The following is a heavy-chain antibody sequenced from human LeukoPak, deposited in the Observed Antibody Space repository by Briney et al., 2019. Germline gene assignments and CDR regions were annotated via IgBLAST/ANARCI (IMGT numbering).Heavy chain of an antibody. CDR2: ISYDGSNK. J-gene: IGHJ4*02. V-gene: IGHV3-30*18. D-gene: IGHD3-22*01. CDR3: AKILSSGLFDY. CDR1: GFTFSSYG. Sequence: GGSLRLSCAASGFTFSSYGMHWVRQAPGKGLEWVAVISYDGSNKYYADSVKGRFTISRDNSKNTLYLQMNSLRAEDTAVYYCAKILSSGLFDYWGQGTLVTVSS.